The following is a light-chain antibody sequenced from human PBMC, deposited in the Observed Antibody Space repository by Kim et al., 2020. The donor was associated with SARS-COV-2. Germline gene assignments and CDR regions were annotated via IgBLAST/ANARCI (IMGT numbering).Light chain of an antibody. CDR3: QAWDSSPAV. CDR2: QDN. Sequence: MSPGQTASITCSGDKLGNKYACWYQQKPGQSPVLVIYQDNKRPSGIPERFSGSNSGNTATLTISGTQALDEADYYCQAWDSSPAVFGGGTQLTVL. CDR1: KLGNKY. V-gene: IGLV3-1*01. J-gene: IGLJ3*02.